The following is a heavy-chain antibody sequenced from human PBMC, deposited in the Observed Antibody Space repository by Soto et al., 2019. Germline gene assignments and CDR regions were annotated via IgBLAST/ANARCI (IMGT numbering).Heavy chain of an antibody. D-gene: IGHD1-26*01. J-gene: IGHJ4*02. V-gene: IGHV1-46*02. Sequence: QVQLVQSGAEVRKPGASVKVSCKASGYTFNRHYIQWVRQAPGQGLEWMGMIDPSGGDTNYAKTFQGRVRLTSDTSTSTVYMELTSLRAEDTAVYYCAKRRGVGLTRSSFDYWGPGTLVIVSS. CDR2: IDPSGGDT. CDR1: GYTFNRHY. CDR3: AKRRGVGLTRSSFDY.